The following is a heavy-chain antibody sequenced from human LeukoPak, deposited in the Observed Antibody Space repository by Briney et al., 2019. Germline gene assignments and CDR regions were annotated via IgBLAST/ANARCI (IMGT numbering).Heavy chain of an antibody. CDR2: INHSGST. Sequence: SSETLSLTCAVYGGSFSGYYWSWIRQPPGKGLEWIGEINHSGSTNYSPSLKSRVTISVDTSKNQFSLKLSSVTAADTAVYYCTGARWLQTPVVVDYWGQGTLVTVSS. D-gene: IGHD5-24*01. V-gene: IGHV4-34*01. CDR3: TGARWLQTPVVVDY. CDR1: GGSFSGYY. J-gene: IGHJ4*02.